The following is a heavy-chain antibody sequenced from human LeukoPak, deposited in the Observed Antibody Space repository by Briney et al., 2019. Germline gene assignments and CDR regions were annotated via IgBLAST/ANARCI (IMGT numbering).Heavy chain of an antibody. J-gene: IGHJ4*02. CDR1: GFTVSSNY. CDR2: ISGSGGST. CDR3: AKDRLVVPAASDY. Sequence: PGGSLRLSCAASGFTVSSNYMSWVRQAPGKGLEWVSAISGSGGSTYYADSVKGRFTISRDNSKNTLYLQMNSLRAEDTAVYYCAKDRLVVPAASDYWGQGTLVTVSS. D-gene: IGHD2-2*01. V-gene: IGHV3-23*01.